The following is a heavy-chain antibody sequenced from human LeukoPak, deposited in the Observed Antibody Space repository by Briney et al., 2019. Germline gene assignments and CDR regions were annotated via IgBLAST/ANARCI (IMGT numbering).Heavy chain of an antibody. J-gene: IGHJ4*02. D-gene: IGHD6-19*01. Sequence: GGALRLSCAASGFTFSSYEMNCVRQAPGKGREWVSYISSSGSTIYYADSVKGRFTISRDNAKNSLYLQMNSLRAEDTAVYYCARGGGGQWLVYFDYWGQGTLVTVSS. CDR3: ARGGGGQWLVYFDY. V-gene: IGHV3-48*03. CDR2: ISSSGSTI. CDR1: GFTFSSYE.